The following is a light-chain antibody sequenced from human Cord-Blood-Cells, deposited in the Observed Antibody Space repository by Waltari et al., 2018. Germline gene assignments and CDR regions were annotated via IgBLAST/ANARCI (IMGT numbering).Light chain of an antibody. CDR1: QSISSY. J-gene: IGKJ1*01. Sequence: DIQMTQSPSSLSASVGDRVTITCRASQSISSYLNWYQQKPGKAPKLLIYAASSLQSGVPSRFSGSGSGTDFTLTISSLQPEDFATYYCQQSYSTPFKFGPGTKVEIK. V-gene: IGKV1-39*01. CDR3: QQSYSTPFK. CDR2: AAS.